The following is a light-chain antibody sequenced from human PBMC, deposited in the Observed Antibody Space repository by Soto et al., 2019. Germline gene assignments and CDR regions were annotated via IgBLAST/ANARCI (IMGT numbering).Light chain of an antibody. V-gene: IGKV3-20*01. J-gene: IGKJ1*01. Sequence: EIGLTQSPCTLSLAPGERATLSCRASQTVSSYLAWYQQKPGQAPRLLIYGASNRATGIPDRFSGSGSGTDFTLTISRLEPEDFAVYYCQQYGSSGTFGQGTKVDIK. CDR2: GAS. CDR1: QTVSSY. CDR3: QQYGSSGT.